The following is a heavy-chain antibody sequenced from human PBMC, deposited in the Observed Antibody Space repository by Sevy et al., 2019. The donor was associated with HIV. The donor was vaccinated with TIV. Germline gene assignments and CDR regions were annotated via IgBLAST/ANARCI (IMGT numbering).Heavy chain of an antibody. CDR2: IGGSADYT. D-gene: IGHD3-10*01. V-gene: IGHV3-23*01. CDR1: GFTFSSYA. CDR3: AKEVSEHSYSDY. J-gene: IGHJ4*02. Sequence: GGSLRLSCVTSGFTFSSYAMSWVRQTPGKGLEWVSAIGGSADYTYYADSVKGRFTISRDNSKNTLYLQMNGLRAEDTAVYHCAKEVSEHSYSDYWGQGTLVTVS.